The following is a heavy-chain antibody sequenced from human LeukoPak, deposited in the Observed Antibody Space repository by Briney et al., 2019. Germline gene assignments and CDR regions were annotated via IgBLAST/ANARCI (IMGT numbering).Heavy chain of an antibody. V-gene: IGHV4-30-4*08. Sequence: SETLSLTCTVSGGSISSGDYYWSWIRQPPGKGLEWIGDIYYSGSTYYNPSLKSRVTISVDTSKNQFSLKLSSVTAADTAVYYCAREAPSYDYVWGTHSWYMDVWGKGTTVTVSS. D-gene: IGHD3-16*01. J-gene: IGHJ6*03. CDR2: IYYSGST. CDR3: AREAPSYDYVWGTHSWYMDV. CDR1: GGSISSGDYY.